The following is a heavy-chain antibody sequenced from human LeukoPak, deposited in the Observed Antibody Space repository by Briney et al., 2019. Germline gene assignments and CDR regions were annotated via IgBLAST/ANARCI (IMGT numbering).Heavy chain of an antibody. Sequence: GGSLRLSCAASGFTFSTFAMNWVRQAPGKGLEWVSTFSGAVDTTYYADSVKGRFTISRDNFKNTLYLQMNSLRAEDTAVYYCAKYGTPGYSSSWFDYWGQGTLVTVSS. J-gene: IGHJ4*02. CDR2: FSGAVDTT. CDR1: GFTFSTFA. CDR3: AKYGTPGYSSSWFDY. D-gene: IGHD6-13*01. V-gene: IGHV3-23*01.